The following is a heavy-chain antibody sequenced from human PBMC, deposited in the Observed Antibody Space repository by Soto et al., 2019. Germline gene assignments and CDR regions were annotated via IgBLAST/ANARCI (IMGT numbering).Heavy chain of an antibody. CDR1: CGSFIVYY. Sequence: PSETLSLAGAVCCGSFIVYYWRWIRQPPGKGVGGIGESNHSGGTDYDPAVSSRVTISVDTSKNQFSLKLSSVTAADTAVYYCASGLTRKDGYWRQGTLATVS. V-gene: IGHV4-34*01. CDR2: SNHSGGT. CDR3: ASGLTRKDGY. D-gene: IGHD3-10*01. J-gene: IGHJ4*02.